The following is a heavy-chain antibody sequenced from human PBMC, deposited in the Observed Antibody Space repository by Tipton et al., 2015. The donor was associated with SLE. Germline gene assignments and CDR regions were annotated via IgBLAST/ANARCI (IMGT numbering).Heavy chain of an antibody. V-gene: IGHV4-39*01. CDR1: GGSISNNSYY. Sequence: GLVKPSQTLSLTCTVSGGSISNNSYYWSWIRQPAGKGLEWIGSIYYSGSTYYNPSLKSRVTISVETSKNQFSLKLSSVTAADTAVYYCARRVGVGYSYGFDYWGQGTLVTVSS. D-gene: IGHD5-18*01. CDR3: ARRVGVGYSYGFDY. J-gene: IGHJ4*02. CDR2: IYYSGST.